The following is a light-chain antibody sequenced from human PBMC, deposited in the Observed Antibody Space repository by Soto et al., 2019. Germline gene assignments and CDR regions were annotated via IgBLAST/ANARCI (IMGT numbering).Light chain of an antibody. Sequence: DIQITQSPSSLSAFVGGRVTIACRASQGITNYLAWYQQKPGKAPKSLIYAASTLQSGVPPKFSGSGSGTDFTLTISNMQPEALANYYCQQYKSYSYTFGQGTKVDIK. J-gene: IGKJ2*01. CDR1: QGITNY. CDR3: QQYKSYSYT. V-gene: IGKV1-16*02. CDR2: AAS.